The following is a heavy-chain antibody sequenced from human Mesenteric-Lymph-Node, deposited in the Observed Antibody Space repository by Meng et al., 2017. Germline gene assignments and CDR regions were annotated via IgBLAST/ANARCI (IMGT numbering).Heavy chain of an antibody. CDR3: ARRYSSTYYYFDF. CDR1: GGYVSSSGYY. CDR2: IYHSGST. Sequence: LQESGPRPVRPSGTLSLTCTVPGGYVSSSGYYWSWIRQPPGKGLEWIGYIYHSGSTNSNPSLKSRVSISIDTSKNQFSLNLNSVTAADTAVYYCARRYSSTYYYFDFWGQGILVTVSS. V-gene: IGHV4-61*08. J-gene: IGHJ4*02. D-gene: IGHD6-13*01.